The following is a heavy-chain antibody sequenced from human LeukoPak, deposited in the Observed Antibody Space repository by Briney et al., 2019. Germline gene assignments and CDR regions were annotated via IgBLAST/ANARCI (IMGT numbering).Heavy chain of an antibody. Sequence: LSLTCAVYGGSFSGYYWSWIRQAPGKGLEWASYISSSGSTIYYADSVKGRFTISRDNAKNSLYLQMNSLRAEDTAVYYCARALPRDGADYWGQGTLVTVSS. J-gene: IGHJ4*02. CDR2: ISSSGSTI. D-gene: IGHD1-26*01. CDR1: GGSFSGYY. CDR3: ARALPRDGADY. V-gene: IGHV3-11*01.